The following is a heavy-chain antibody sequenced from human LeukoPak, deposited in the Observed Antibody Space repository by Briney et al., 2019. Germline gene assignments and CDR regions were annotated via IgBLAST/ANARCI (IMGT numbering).Heavy chain of an antibody. CDR3: AKPGWAPDCGGDCYPYFDY. CDR1: GFAFSSYA. D-gene: IGHD2-21*02. CDR2: ISGSGGST. J-gene: IGHJ4*02. V-gene: IGHV3-23*01. Sequence: GGSLRLSCAASGFAFSSYAMSWVRQAPGKGLEWVSAISGSGGSTYYADSVKGRFTISRDNSKNTLYLQMNSLRAEDTAVYYCAKPGWAPDCGGDCYPYFDYWGQGPLVTVSS.